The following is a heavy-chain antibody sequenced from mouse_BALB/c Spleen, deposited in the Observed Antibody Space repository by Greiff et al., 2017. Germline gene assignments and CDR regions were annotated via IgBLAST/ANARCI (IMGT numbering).Heavy chain of an antibody. CDR1: GFSLTSYG. CDR3: ARDGIYYYGSSLDY. CDR2: IWAGGST. D-gene: IGHD1-1*01. Sequence: VMLVESGPGLVAPSQSLSITCTVSGFSLTSYGVHWVRQPPGKGLEWLGVIWAGGSTNYNSALMSRLSISKDNSKSQVFLKMNSLQTDDTAMYYCARDGIYYYGSSLDYWGQGTTLTVSS. V-gene: IGHV2-9*02. J-gene: IGHJ2*01.